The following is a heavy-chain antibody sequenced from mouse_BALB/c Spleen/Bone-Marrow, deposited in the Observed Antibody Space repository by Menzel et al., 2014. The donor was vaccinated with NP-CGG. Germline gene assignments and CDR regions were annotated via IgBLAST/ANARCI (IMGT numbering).Heavy chain of an antibody. CDR2: IYPGDGSS. CDR3: ARAPSMDY. V-gene: IGHV1S56*01. Sequence: VQLQQSGPELVKPGAFVKISCKASGYTFTSYDINWVKQRPGQGLEWIGWIYPGDGSSKYNEKFKGKATLTADKSSSTAYMQLSSLTSENSAVYFCARAPSMDYWGQGTSVTVSS. J-gene: IGHJ4*01. CDR1: GYTFTSYD.